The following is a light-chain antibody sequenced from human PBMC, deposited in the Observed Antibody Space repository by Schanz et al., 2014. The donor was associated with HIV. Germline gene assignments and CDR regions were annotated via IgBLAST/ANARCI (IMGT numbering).Light chain of an antibody. CDR2: AAS. CDR3: QQYNNWPRT. J-gene: IGKJ1*01. V-gene: IGKV1-33*01. Sequence: DIQMTQSPSSLSASVGDRVTITCQASQDISNYLNWYQQKPGKAPKLLIYAASSLQSGVPSRFSGSGSGTDFTLTISSLQSEDSAVYYCQQYNNWPRTFGQGTKVEI. CDR1: QDISNY.